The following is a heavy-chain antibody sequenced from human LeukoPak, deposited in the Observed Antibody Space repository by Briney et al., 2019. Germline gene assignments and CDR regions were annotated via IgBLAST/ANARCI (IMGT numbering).Heavy chain of an antibody. CDR2: ISSSGNTI. CDR3: ARGEYDDYARVDY. D-gene: IGHD4-17*01. Sequence: PGGSLRLSCAASGFTFSDYYMSWIRQAPGKGLEWVSYISSSGNTIYYADSVKGRFTISRDNAKNSLYLQVNSLRAEDTAVYYCARGEYDDYARVDYWGQGTLVTVSS. J-gene: IGHJ4*02. V-gene: IGHV3-11*04. CDR1: GFTFSDYY.